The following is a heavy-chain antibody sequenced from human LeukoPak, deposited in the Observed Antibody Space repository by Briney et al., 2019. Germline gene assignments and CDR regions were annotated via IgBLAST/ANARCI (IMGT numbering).Heavy chain of an antibody. D-gene: IGHD6-13*01. V-gene: IGHV1-2*02. CDR2: INPNSGGT. CDR3: ARERTGVAAALTYNWFDP. J-gene: IGHJ5*02. Sequence: GASVKVSCKASGYTFTGYYMHWVRQAPGQGLEWMGWINPNSGGTNYAQKFQGRVTMTRDTSISTAYMELSRLRSDDTAVYYCARERTGVAAALTYNWFDPWGQGTLVTVSS. CDR1: GYTFTGYY.